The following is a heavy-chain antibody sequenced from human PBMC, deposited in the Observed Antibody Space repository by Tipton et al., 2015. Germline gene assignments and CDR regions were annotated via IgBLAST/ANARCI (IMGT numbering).Heavy chain of an antibody. CDR3: ARVPEGIVVVVAADLYYGMDV. V-gene: IGHV1-2*02. D-gene: IGHD2-15*01. CDR1: GYTFTGNY. CDR2: INPNSGGA. Sequence: QSGPEVKKPGASVKVSCKASGYTFTGNYIHWVRQAPGQGLEWVGRINPNSGGANYAQIFQGRVTMTRDTSITTAYMELRSLRSDDTAVYYCARVPEGIVVVVAADLYYGMDVWGQGTTVTVSS. J-gene: IGHJ6*02.